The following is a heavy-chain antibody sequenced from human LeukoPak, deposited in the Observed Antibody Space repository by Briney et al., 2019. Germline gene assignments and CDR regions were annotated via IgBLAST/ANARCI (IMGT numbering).Heavy chain of an antibody. CDR1: GGSFSGYY. V-gene: IGHV4-34*01. J-gene: IGHJ4*02. Sequence: SETLSLTCAVYGGSFSGYYWSWIRQPPGKGLEWIGEINHSGSTNYNPSLKSRVTISVDTSKNQFSLKLSSVTAADTAVYYCARGGMGTTARFKFDYWGQGTLVTVSS. CDR3: ARGGMGTTARFKFDY. CDR2: INHSGST. D-gene: IGHD5-12*01.